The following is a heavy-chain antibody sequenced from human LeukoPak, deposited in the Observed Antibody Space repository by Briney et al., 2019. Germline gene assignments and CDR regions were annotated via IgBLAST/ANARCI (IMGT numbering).Heavy chain of an antibody. CDR1: GGSISSYY. J-gene: IGHJ4*02. V-gene: IGHV4-59*01. D-gene: IGHD3-3*01. CDR3: ARHEMNGFLDY. CDR2: IYYSGST. Sequence: PSETLSLTCTVSGGSISSYYWSWIRQPPGKGLEWIGYIYYSGSTNYNPSLKSRVTISVDTSKNQFSLKLSSVTAADTAVYYCARHEMNGFLDYWGQGTLVTVSS.